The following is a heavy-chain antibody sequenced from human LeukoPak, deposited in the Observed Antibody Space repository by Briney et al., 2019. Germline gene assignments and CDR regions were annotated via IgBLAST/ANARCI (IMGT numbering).Heavy chain of an antibody. CDR1: GFTFGSSA. J-gene: IGHJ4*02. CDR3: AKEKALRDYDILTGYFDY. D-gene: IGHD3-9*01. V-gene: IGHV3-23*01. CDR2: ITGSESST. Sequence: GGSLRLSCAASGFTFGSSAMTWVRQAPGKGLEWVSVITGSESSTYYADSVRGRFTISRDNPNNTLYMQMNSLRADDTAVYYCAKEKALRDYDILTGYFDYWGQGTLVTVSS.